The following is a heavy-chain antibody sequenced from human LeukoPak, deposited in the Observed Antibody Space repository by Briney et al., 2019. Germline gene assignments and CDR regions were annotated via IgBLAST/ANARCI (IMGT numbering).Heavy chain of an antibody. D-gene: IGHD3-9*01. V-gene: IGHV1-18*01. CDR1: GYTYTSYG. CDR2: ISAYNGNT. J-gene: IGHJ5*02. CDR3: ARASPYYDILTGSTAMGWFDP. Sequence: GASVKVSCKASGYTYTSYGISWVRQAPRQGLEWMGWISAYNGNTNYAQKLQGRVTMTTDTFTSTAYMELRSLRSDDTAVYYCARASPYYDILTGSTAMGWFDPWGQGTLVTVSS.